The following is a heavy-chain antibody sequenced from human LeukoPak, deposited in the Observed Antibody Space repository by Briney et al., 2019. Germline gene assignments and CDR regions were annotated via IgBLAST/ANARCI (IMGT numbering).Heavy chain of an antibody. Sequence: ASVKVSCKASGYTFTSYYMHWVRQAPGQGLEWMGIINPSGGSTSYAQKFQGRVTMTRDTSTSTVYMELSSLRSEDTAVYYCARALIEYSSSRGDYYYYMDVWGKGTTVTVSS. V-gene: IGHV1-46*01. CDR1: GYTFTSYY. CDR3: ARALIEYSSSRGDYYYYMDV. D-gene: IGHD6-6*01. J-gene: IGHJ6*03. CDR2: INPSGGST.